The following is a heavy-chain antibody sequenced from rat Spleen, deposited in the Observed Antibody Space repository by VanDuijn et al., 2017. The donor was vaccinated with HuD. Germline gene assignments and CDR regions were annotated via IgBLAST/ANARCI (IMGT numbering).Heavy chain of an antibody. CDR2: ISYDGTAT. Sequence: EVQLVESGGGLVQPGRSMKLSCAPSGFTFSDYYMAWVRQAPTKGLEWVASISYDGTATYYRDSVKGRFTISRDTAQNTLYLQMNSPTSEDTATYYCTRGGYFRHWGQGVMVTVSS. J-gene: IGHJ2*01. D-gene: IGHD2-5*01. V-gene: IGHV5-22*01. CDR3: TRGGYFRH. CDR1: GFTFSDYY.